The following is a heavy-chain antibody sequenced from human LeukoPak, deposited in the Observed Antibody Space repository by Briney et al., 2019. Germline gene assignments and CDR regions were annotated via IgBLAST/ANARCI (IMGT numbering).Heavy chain of an antibody. J-gene: IGHJ5*02. CDR2: IYYSGST. V-gene: IGHV4-39*07. Sequence: SETLSLTCTVSGGSISSSSYYWGWIRQPPGKGLEWIGSIYYSGSTYYNPSLKSRVTISVDTSKNQFSLKLSSVTAADTAVYYCARDPQVGEGQSAGTSFDPWGQGTLVTVSS. CDR1: GGSISSSSYY. CDR3: ARDPQVGEGQSAGTSFDP. D-gene: IGHD6-13*01.